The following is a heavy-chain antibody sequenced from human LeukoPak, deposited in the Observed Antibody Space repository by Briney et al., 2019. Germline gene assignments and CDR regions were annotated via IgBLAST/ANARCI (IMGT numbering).Heavy chain of an antibody. CDR2: ISWDGGST. J-gene: IGHJ4*02. D-gene: IGHD4-17*01. CDR1: GFTFYDYA. Sequence: GGSLRLSCAASGFTFYDYAMHCVRQSPGEGREWGSLISWDGGSTYYADSVKGRFTISRDNSKNSLYLQMNSLRAEDTALYYCAKGGGGDYARTCDYWGQGTLVTVSS. CDR3: AKGGGGDYARTCDY. V-gene: IGHV3-43D*03.